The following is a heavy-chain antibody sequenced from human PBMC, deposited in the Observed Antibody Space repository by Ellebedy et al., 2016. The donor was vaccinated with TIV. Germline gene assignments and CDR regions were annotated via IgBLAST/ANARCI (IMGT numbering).Heavy chain of an antibody. V-gene: IGHV4-59*01. Sequence: MPSETLSLTCAVSGGFISNYYWTWIRQSPETGPEWIGYIYHSGINGSNPSLKSRVTISVDTPKNQFSLKLNSVTAADTAVYYCARGAPFPYYFDSWGQGLLVTVSS. CDR3: ARGAPFPYYFDS. J-gene: IGHJ4*02. CDR1: GGFISNYY. CDR2: IYHSGIN.